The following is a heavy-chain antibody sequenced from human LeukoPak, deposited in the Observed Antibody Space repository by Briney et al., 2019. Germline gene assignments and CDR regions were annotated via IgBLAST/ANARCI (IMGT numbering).Heavy chain of an antibody. J-gene: IGHJ4*02. CDR1: GFTFSSYG. CDR2: ISYDGINK. D-gene: IGHD5-18*01. Sequence: GGSLRLSCAASGFTFSSYGMHRVRQAPGKGLEWVAVISYDGINKYYAHSVKGRFTISRDNSKNTLYLQMKSLRAEDTAVYYCSPDGSPAMVGFGYWGRGTLVIVSS. CDR3: SPDGSPAMVGFGY. V-gene: IGHV3-30*03.